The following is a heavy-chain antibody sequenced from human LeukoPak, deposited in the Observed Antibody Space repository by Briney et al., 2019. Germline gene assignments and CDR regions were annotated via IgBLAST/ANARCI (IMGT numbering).Heavy chain of an antibody. V-gene: IGHV3-21*01. CDR3: ARDQTTYLTTTEYMWFDP. D-gene: IGHD1-1*01. J-gene: IGHJ5*02. CDR2: ISSSSIYI. CDR1: GFTFSTYS. Sequence: GGSLRLSCAASGFTFSTYSMNWVRQAPGKGLEWVASISSSSIYIHYADSVKGRFTISRDNAKNSLYLQMNSLRAEDTAVYYCARDQTTYLTTTEYMWFDPWGQGTLVTVSS.